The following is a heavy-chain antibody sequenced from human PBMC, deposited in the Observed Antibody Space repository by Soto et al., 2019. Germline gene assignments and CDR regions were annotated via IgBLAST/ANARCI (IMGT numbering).Heavy chain of an antibody. CDR3: ARVSSGWFEYYFDY. CDR1: GFTFSSYS. D-gene: IGHD6-19*01. Sequence: GGSLRLSCAASGFTFSSYSMNWVRQAPGKGLEWVSYISSSSSTIYYADSVKGRFTISRDNAKNSLYLQMNSLRDEDTAVYYCARVSSGWFEYYFDYWGQGTLVTVSS. CDR2: ISSSSSTI. V-gene: IGHV3-48*02. J-gene: IGHJ4*02.